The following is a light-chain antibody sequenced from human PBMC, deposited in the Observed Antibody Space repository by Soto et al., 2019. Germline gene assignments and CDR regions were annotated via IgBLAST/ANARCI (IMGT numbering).Light chain of an antibody. V-gene: IGLV2-8*01. CDR1: SSDVGGYNY. Sequence: QSVLTQPPSASGSPGQSVTISCIGTSSDVGGYNYVSWYQQHPGKAPKLIIYEVNKWPSGVPDRFSGSKSGNTASLTVSGLQAEDEAYYHCSSYAGSNNVVVFGGGTKLTVL. J-gene: IGLJ2*01. CDR3: SSYAGSNNVVV. CDR2: EVN.